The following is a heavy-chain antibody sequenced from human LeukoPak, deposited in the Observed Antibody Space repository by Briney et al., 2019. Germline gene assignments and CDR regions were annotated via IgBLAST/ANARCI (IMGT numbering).Heavy chain of an antibody. CDR1: GFTFSSYW. Sequence: PGGSLRLSCAASGFTFSSYWMSWVRQAPGKGLEWVASIKQDGSEKYYVDSVKGRFTISRDNAKNSLYLQMNSLRAEDTAVYYCAREPGSIAAAGTFDYWGQGTLVTVSS. CDR3: AREPGSIAAAGTFDY. CDR2: IKQDGSEK. V-gene: IGHV3-7*03. D-gene: IGHD6-13*01. J-gene: IGHJ4*02.